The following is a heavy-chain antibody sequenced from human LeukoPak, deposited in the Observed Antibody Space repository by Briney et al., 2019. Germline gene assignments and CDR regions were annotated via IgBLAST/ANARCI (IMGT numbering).Heavy chain of an antibody. D-gene: IGHD1-14*01. CDR1: GFTFSDHY. Sequence: PGGSLRLSCAASGFTFSDHYMDWVRQAPGKGLEWVGRTRNKANSYTTEYAASVKGRFTISRDDSKNSLYLQMNSLKTEDTAVYSCARGITYFDYWGQGTLVTVSS. J-gene: IGHJ4*02. V-gene: IGHV3-72*01. CDR3: ARGITYFDY. CDR2: TRNKANSYTT.